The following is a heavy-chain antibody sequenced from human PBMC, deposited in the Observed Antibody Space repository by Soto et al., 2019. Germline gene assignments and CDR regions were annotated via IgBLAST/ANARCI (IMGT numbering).Heavy chain of an antibody. V-gene: IGHV1-18*01. CDR3: ARGVKGVTCGSTSCSTSTIAEAGGED. J-gene: IGHJ1*01. CDR1: GYTFTSYG. D-gene: IGHD2-2*01. Sequence: ASVKVSCKASGYTFTSYGISWVRQAPGQGLEWMGWISAYNGNTNYAQKLQGRVTMTTDTSTSTAYMELRSLRSDDTAVYYCARGVKGVTCGSTSCSTSTIAEAGGEDGG. CDR2: ISAYNGNT.